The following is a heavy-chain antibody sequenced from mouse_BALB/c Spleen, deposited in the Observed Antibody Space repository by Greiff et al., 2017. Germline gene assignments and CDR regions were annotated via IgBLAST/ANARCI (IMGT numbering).Heavy chain of an antibody. CDR3: ARDGYYVGFAY. CDR2: ISSGSSTI. J-gene: IGHJ3*01. CDR1: GFAFSSFG. D-gene: IGHD2-3*01. V-gene: IGHV5-17*02. Sequence: EVQRVESGGGLVKPGGSLKLSCAASGFAFSSFGMHWVRQAPEKGLEWVAYISSGSSTIYYADTVKGRFTISRDNPKNTLFLQMTSLRSEDTAMYYCARDGYYVGFAYWGQGTLVTVSA.